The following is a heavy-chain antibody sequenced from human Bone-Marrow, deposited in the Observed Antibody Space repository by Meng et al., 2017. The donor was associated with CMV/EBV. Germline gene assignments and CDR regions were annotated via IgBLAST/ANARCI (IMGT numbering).Heavy chain of an antibody. Sequence: ASVKVSCKASGYTFTSYDINWVRQATGQGLEWMGWMNPNSGNTGYAQKFQGRVTVTRNTSISTAYMELSSLRSEDTAVYYCARVGDYGGNSFRHYYYYGMDVWGQGTTVTVSS. J-gene: IGHJ6*02. CDR1: GYTFTSYD. D-gene: IGHD4-23*01. V-gene: IGHV1-8*01. CDR2: MNPNSGNT. CDR3: ARVGDYGGNSFRHYYYYGMDV.